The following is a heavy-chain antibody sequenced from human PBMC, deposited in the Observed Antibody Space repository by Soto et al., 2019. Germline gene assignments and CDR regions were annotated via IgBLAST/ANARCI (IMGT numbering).Heavy chain of an antibody. Sequence: GESLKISCKASWYDFTNYWIAWVRQRPGRGLEWMGMIYPGDSDIRYNPSFRGRVTISADKSITSAFVQWGSLKASDSAIYYCARFRAPRRQQISMSFHLGGLGTLVPVSS. D-gene: IGHD6-13*01. CDR1: WYDFTNYW. CDR2: IYPGDSDI. V-gene: IGHV5-51*01. J-gene: IGHJ2*01. CDR3: ARFRAPRRQQISMSFHL.